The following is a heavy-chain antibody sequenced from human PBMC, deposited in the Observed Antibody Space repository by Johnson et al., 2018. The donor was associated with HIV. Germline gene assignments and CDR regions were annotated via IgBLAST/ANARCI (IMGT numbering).Heavy chain of an antibody. J-gene: IGHJ3*02. CDR3: ARETHYYDSSGYYVDAFDI. CDR2: ISYDGSNK. V-gene: IGHV3-30*03. D-gene: IGHD3-22*01. Sequence: QVQLVESGGGVVQPGRSLRLSCAASGFTFSSYGMHWVRQAPGKGLEWVAVISYDGSNKYYADSVKGRFTISRDNAKNSLYLQMNSLRAADTALYYCARETHYYDSSGYYVDAFDIWGQGTMVTVSS. CDR1: GFTFSSYG.